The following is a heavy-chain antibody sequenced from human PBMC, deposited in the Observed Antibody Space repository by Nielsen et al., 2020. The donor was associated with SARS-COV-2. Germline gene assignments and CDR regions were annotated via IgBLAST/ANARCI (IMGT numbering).Heavy chain of an antibody. CDR3: ARVDDSSGYYNYYYYYGMDV. CDR2: IYYSGST. CDR1: GGSISSGGYY. Sequence: LSCTVSGGSISSGGYYWSWIRQHPGKGLEWIGYIYYSGSTYYNPSLKSRVTISVDTSKNQFSLKLSSVTAADTAVYYCARVDDSSGYYNYYYYYGMDVWGQGTTVTVSS. J-gene: IGHJ6*02. D-gene: IGHD3-22*01. V-gene: IGHV4-31*03.